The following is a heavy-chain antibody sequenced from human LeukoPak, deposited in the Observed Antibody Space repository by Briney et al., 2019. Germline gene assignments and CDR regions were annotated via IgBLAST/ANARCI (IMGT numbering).Heavy chain of an antibody. CDR3: ATGRSGSYVWLADK. J-gene: IGHJ4*02. D-gene: IGHD1-26*01. V-gene: IGHV1-69*13. CDR1: GYTFTSYG. CDR2: IIPTFGVT. Sequence: GASVKVSCKASGYTFTSYGISWVRQAPGQGLEWMGGIIPTFGVTNYIERFQGRATITADEPTRTAYLELTSLRSEDTAVYYCATGRSGSYVWLADKWGQGTLVTVSS.